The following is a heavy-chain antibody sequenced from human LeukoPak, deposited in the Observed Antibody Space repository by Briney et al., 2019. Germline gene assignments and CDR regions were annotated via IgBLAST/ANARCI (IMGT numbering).Heavy chain of an antibody. D-gene: IGHD2-15*01. V-gene: IGHV4-30-4*01. Sequence: PSQTLPLTCTVSCGSISSGDYYWSGIRQPPGKGLEWIGYIYYSGSTYYNPSLRSRVTISVDTSKNQFSLKLSSVTAADTAVYYCARLGRTRGCCSGGSYYSACDYWGQGTLVTVSS. CDR3: ARLGRTRGCCSGGSYYSACDY. J-gene: IGHJ4*02. CDR1: CGSISSGDYY. CDR2: IYYSGST.